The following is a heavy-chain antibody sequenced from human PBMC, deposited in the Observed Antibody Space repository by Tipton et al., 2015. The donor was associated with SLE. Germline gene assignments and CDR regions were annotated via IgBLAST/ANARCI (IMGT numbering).Heavy chain of an antibody. CDR3: ARHGDRQWLLRD. V-gene: IGHV4-39*01. CDR1: GDSISGSTHY. J-gene: IGHJ4*02. D-gene: IGHD6-19*01. Sequence: TLSLTCSVSGDSISGSTHYWAWVRQSPGKGLEWIGNIYYTGRASYTPSLQSRVAISVDTSKNQISLRLTSLTAADTGIYYCARHGDRQWLLRDWGRGTRVTVSS. CDR2: IYYTGRA.